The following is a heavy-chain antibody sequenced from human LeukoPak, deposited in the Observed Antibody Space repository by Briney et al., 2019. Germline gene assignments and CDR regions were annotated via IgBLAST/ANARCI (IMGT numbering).Heavy chain of an antibody. J-gene: IGHJ4*02. CDR2: IYYSGTT. V-gene: IGHV4-31*03. CDR1: GGSMSSGDNY. CDR3: ARYGGNAHDY. Sequence: SETLSLTCTVSGGSMSSGDNYWSWIRQHPGKGLEWIGTIYYSGTTYYNPSLKSRVSISVDTSKNQFSLRLSSVTVADTAVYYCARYGGNAHDYWGQGTLVTVSS. D-gene: IGHD4/OR15-4a*01.